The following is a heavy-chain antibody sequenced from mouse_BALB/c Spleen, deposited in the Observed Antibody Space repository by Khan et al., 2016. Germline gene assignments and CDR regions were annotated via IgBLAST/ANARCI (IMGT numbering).Heavy chain of an antibody. D-gene: IGHD1-1*01. CDR2: INTNTGET. CDR3: ATGITTVIARRGHD. J-gene: IGHJ2*01. V-gene: IGHV9-3-1*01. Sequence: QIQLVQSGPELKKPGETVKISCKASGYTFTNFGINWVRQAPGKGLEWMDWINTNTGETTYADDFNGRFAFYLETSARTASLQINNLNNEDTATYVCATGITTVIARRGHDWGQGTTLTVSS. CDR1: GYTFTNFG.